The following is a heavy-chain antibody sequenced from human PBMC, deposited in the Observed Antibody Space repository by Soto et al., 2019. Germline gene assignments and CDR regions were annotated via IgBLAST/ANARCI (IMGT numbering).Heavy chain of an antibody. CDR3: ASSNPGDPNAPPLDY. Sequence: SETLSLTCAVSGGSISSSNWWSWVRQPPGKGLEWIGEIYHSGSTNYNPSLKSRVTISVDKSKNQFSLKLSSVTAADTAVYYCASSNPGDPNAPPLDYWGQGTLVTVSS. J-gene: IGHJ4*02. CDR2: IYHSGST. CDR1: GGSISSSNW. V-gene: IGHV4-4*02. D-gene: IGHD7-27*01.